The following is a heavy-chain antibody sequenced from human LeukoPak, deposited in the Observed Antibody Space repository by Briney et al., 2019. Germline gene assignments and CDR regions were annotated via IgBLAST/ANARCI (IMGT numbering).Heavy chain of an antibody. CDR1: GYTFTNSG. CDR3: ARATQSPDFWSGYKNYLDP. CDR2: ISAYNGNT. J-gene: IGHJ5*02. Sequence: ASVKISCKASGYTFTNSGVNWVRQAPGQGLEWLGWISAYNGNTNYAQKVQGRVTMTTDTSTGTGYMELRSLTSADMAVYYCARATQSPDFWSGYKNYLDPWGQGTPVTVSS. D-gene: IGHD3-3*01. V-gene: IGHV1-18*03.